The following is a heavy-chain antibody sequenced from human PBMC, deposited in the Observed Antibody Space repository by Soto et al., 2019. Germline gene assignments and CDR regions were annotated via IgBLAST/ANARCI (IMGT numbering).Heavy chain of an antibody. Sequence: SETLSLTCTVSVGSMSGYYWGWIRQAAGKPLEWIGRIYTTGSTNYNPSLRSRVTLSLDTSKNQFSLKLRSVTAADTAVYYCAREGASGFGMDVWGQGTTVT. CDR3: AREGASGFGMDV. CDR2: IYTTGST. J-gene: IGHJ6*02. V-gene: IGHV4-4*07. CDR1: VGSMSGYY. D-gene: IGHD1-26*01.